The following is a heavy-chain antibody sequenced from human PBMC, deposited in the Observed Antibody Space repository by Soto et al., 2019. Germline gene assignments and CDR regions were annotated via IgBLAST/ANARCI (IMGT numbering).Heavy chain of an antibody. CDR3: AVLCGGWQYYFDY. J-gene: IGHJ4*02. CDR2: IYHSGST. CDR1: GGSISSSNW. D-gene: IGHD2-21*01. Sequence: QVQLQESGPGLVKPSWTLSLTCAVSGGSISSSNWWSWVRQPPGKGLEWIGEIYHSGSTNYNPSLKSRVTRSVDKSKNQFSLKLSSVTAADTAVYYCAVLCGGWQYYFDYWGQGTLVTVSS. V-gene: IGHV4-4*02.